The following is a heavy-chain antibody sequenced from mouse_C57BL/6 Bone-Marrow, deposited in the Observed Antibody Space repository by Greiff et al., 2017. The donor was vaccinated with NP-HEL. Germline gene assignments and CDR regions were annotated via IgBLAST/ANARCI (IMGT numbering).Heavy chain of an antibody. CDR3: ARSGIYEDAMDY. Sequence: QVQLKQPGTELVKPGASVKLSCKASGYTFTSYWMHWVKQRPGQGLEWIGNINPSNGGTNYNEKFKSKATLTVDKSSSTAYMQLSSLTSEDSAVYYCARSGIYEDAMDYWGQGTSVTVSS. V-gene: IGHV1-53*01. CDR2: INPSNGGT. J-gene: IGHJ4*01. D-gene: IGHD2-3*01. CDR1: GYTFTSYW.